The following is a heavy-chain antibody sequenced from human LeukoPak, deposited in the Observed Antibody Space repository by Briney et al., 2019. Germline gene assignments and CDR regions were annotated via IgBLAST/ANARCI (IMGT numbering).Heavy chain of an antibody. CDR3: AKVETPTTVVTLVPYYFDY. V-gene: IGHV3-23*01. CDR2: ISGSGT. CDR1: GFTFSNYA. J-gene: IGHJ4*02. D-gene: IGHD4-23*01. Sequence: GGSLRLSCAASGFTFSNYAMSWVRQAPGKGLEWVSGISGSGTNYAGSVKGRFTISRDNSQNILNLQMNSLRADDTAVYYCAKVETPTTVVTLVPYYFDYWGQGTLVTVSS.